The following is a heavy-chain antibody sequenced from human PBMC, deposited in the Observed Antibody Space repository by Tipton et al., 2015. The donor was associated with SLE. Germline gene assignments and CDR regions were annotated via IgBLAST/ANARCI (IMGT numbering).Heavy chain of an antibody. CDR3: ATATNIAAADY. J-gene: IGHJ4*02. V-gene: IGHV4-59*05. CDR1: GDSIRSEY. Sequence: TLSLTCTVSGDSIRSEYWNWIRQPPGKGLEWIGSVSYSGITYYNPSLRSRVTTSVDTSKSQFSLKLSSVTAADTAVYYCATATNIAAADYWGQGTLVTVSS. CDR2: VSYSGIT. D-gene: IGHD6-13*01.